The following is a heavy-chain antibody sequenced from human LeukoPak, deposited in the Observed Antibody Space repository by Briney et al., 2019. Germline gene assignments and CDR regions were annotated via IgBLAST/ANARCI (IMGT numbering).Heavy chain of an antibody. CDR1: GFTFSSYA. Sequence: GGSLRLSCAASGFTFSSYAMSWVPQAPEKGLEWVSAISGSGGSTYYADSVKGPFTIFRDNSKNTLYLQMNSLRAEDTAVYYCAKERVVGTYMDVWGKGTTVTVSS. J-gene: IGHJ6*03. CDR3: AKERVVGTYMDV. V-gene: IGHV3-23*01. CDR2: ISGSGGST. D-gene: IGHD2-15*01.